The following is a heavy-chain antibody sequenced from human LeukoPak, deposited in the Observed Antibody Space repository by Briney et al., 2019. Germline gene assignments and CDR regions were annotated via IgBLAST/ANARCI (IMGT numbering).Heavy chain of an antibody. CDR1: GFTFSSYG. V-gene: IGHV3-33*01. D-gene: IGHD3-10*01. CDR2: IWYDGSNK. J-gene: IGHJ3*02. CDR3: ARQPSGRGKAFDI. Sequence: PGGSLRLSCAASGFTFSSYGMHWVRQAPGKGLEWVAVIWYDGSNKYYADSVKGRFTISRDNSKNTLYLQMNSLRAEDTAVYYCARQPSGRGKAFDIWGQGTMVTVSS.